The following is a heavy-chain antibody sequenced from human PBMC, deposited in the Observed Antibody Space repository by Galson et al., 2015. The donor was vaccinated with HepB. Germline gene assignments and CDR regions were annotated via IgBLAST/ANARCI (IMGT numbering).Heavy chain of an antibody. Sequence: SVKVSCKASGYTFTSYAMHWVRQAPGQRLEWMGWINAGNGNTKYSQKFQGRVTITRDTSASTAYMELSSLRSEDTAVYYCAREVKLVRFGELLLLGGGMDVWGQGTTVTVSS. V-gene: IGHV1-3*01. D-gene: IGHD3-10*01. CDR1: GYTFTSYA. CDR3: AREVKLVRFGELLLLGGGMDV. J-gene: IGHJ6*02. CDR2: INAGNGNT.